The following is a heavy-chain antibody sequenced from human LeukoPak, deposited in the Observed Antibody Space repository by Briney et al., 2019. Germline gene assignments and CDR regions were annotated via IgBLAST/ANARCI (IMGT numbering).Heavy chain of an antibody. CDR3: ASDSSSYTHKFNY. Sequence: GGSLRPSCAASGFTFSSYSMNWVRQAPGKGLEWVSSISSSSSYIYYADSVKGRFTISRDNAKNSLYLQMNSLRAEDTAVYYCASDSSSYTHKFNYWGQGTLVTVSS. CDR2: ISSSSSYI. D-gene: IGHD6-6*01. V-gene: IGHV3-21*01. J-gene: IGHJ4*02. CDR1: GFTFSSYS.